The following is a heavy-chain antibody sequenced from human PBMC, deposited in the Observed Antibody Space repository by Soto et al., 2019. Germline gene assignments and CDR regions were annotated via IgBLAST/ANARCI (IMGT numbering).Heavy chain of an antibody. D-gene: IGHD3-22*01. CDR1: GYTSTTYY. V-gene: IGHV1-46*01. J-gene: IGHJ1*01. CDR3: ARANYYDSSGYYTTAYFQH. CDR2: INPSDGGT. Sequence: QVQLVQSGAEVKKPGASVKVSCQASGYTSTTYYIHWVRQAPGHGLEWMGIINPSDGGTTYAQHFQGRVTMTRDTSTSTVYMELSSLRSEDTAVYYCARANYYDSSGYYTTAYFQHWGRGTLVTVSS.